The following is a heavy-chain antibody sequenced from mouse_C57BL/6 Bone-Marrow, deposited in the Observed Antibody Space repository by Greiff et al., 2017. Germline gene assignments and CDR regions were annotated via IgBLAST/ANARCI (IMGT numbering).Heavy chain of an antibody. CDR1: GYTFTSYW. J-gene: IGHJ2*01. CDR2: INPSNGGT. CDR3: ARGNYYGSSADY. Sequence: VQLQQSGTDLVKPGASVKLSCKASGYTFTSYWMHWVKQRPGQGLEWIGNINPSNGGTNYNEEFKSKATLTVDKSSSTAYMQLSSLTSEDSAVYYCARGNYYGSSADYWGQGTTLTVSS. D-gene: IGHD1-1*01. V-gene: IGHV1-53*01.